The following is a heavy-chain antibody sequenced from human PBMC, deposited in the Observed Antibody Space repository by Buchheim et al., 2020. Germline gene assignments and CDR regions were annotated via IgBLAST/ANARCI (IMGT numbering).Heavy chain of an antibody. Sequence: HLHLQESGPGLVKPSETLSLTCSVSGDSIRSSAYFWGWIRQSPGRALEWIASINYSGRAFYNPSLESRVTMSLDTSNNQFFLKLHSVTAADTAVYYCAREGWGAKSEDDDWGPGTL. CDR1: GDSIRSSAYF. D-gene: IGHD3-16*01. CDR3: AREGWGAKSEDDD. CDR2: INYSGRA. V-gene: IGHV4-39*07. J-gene: IGHJ4*02.